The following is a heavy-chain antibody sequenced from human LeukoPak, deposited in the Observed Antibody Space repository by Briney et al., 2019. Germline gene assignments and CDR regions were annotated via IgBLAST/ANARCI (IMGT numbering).Heavy chain of an antibody. CDR1: GYTFTGYY. V-gene: IGHV1-2*02. CDR3: ARWYSSSWYGGWFDP. D-gene: IGHD6-13*01. J-gene: IGHJ5*02. Sequence: ASVKVSCKASGYTFTGYYMHWVRQAPGQGLEWMGWINPNSGGTNYAQKFQGRVTMTRDTSISTAYMELSRLRSDDTAVYYCARWYSSSWYGGWFDPWGQGTLVTVSS. CDR2: INPNSGGT.